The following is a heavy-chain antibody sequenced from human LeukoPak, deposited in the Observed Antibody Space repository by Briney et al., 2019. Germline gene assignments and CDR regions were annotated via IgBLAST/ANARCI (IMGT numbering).Heavy chain of an antibody. Sequence: GGSLRLSCAASGFTFSSYAMSWVRQAPGKGLVWVSRIKSDGSRTDYADSVKGRFTISRDNSKNTLYLQMNSLRAEDTAVYYCAGSSSWARFDYWGQGTLVTVSS. CDR3: AGSSSWARFDY. CDR2: IKSDGSRT. D-gene: IGHD6-13*01. V-gene: IGHV3-23*01. CDR1: GFTFSSYA. J-gene: IGHJ4*02.